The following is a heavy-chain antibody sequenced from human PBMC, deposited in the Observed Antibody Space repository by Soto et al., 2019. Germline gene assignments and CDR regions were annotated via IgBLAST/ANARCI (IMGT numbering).Heavy chain of an antibody. CDR3: ARVAVGDYGDF. CDR2: IYYSGST. J-gene: IGHJ4*02. CDR1: GGYISSFY. V-gene: IGHV4-59*01. D-gene: IGHD4-17*01. Sequence: SETLSLTRSVGGGYISSFYCSWIRQPPGRGLEWIGYIYYSGSTNYNPSLKSRVTISVDTSKNQFSLKLSSVTAADTVVDYGARVAVGDYGDFWGQGTLVTVSS.